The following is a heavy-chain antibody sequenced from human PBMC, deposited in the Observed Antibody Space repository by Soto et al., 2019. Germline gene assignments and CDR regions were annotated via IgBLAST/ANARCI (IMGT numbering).Heavy chain of an antibody. Sequence: SETLSLTCTVSGGSISSCGYYWSWIRQHPGKGLEWIGYIYYSGSTYYNPSLKSRVTISVDTSKNQFSLKLSSVTAADTAVYYCARAPITYDFWSGYGPGYYYYGMDVWGQGTTVTVS. V-gene: IGHV4-31*03. J-gene: IGHJ6*02. D-gene: IGHD3-3*01. CDR1: GGSISSCGYY. CDR2: IYYSGST. CDR3: ARAPITYDFWSGYGPGYYYYGMDV.